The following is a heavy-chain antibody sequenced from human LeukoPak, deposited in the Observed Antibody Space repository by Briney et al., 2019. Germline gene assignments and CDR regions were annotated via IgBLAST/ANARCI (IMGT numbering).Heavy chain of an antibody. V-gene: IGHV1-69*05. D-gene: IGHD3-22*01. Sequence: ASVKVSCKASGGTFSSYAISWVRQAPGQGLEWMGGIIPIFGTANYAQKFQGRVTITTDESTSTAYMELSSLRSEDTAVYYCARATVPYGSSGYSDYWGQGTLVTVSS. J-gene: IGHJ4*02. CDR3: ARATVPYGSSGYSDY. CDR2: IIPIFGTA. CDR1: GGTFSSYA.